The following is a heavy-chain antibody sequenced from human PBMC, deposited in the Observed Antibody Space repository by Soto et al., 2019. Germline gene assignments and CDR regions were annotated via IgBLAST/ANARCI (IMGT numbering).Heavy chain of an antibody. CDR2: IYNTGST. CDR3: ARGMPYYFDY. CDR1: GGSISSGLHY. D-gene: IGHD2-2*01. V-gene: IGHV4-31*03. J-gene: IGHJ4*02. Sequence: SETLSLTCTVSGGSISSGLHYWSWIRQRPGKGLEWIAYIYNTGSTYYNPSLKSRITISVDTSNNQFSLKMSSVTAADTAVYYWARGMPYYFDYWGQGSLVTVSS.